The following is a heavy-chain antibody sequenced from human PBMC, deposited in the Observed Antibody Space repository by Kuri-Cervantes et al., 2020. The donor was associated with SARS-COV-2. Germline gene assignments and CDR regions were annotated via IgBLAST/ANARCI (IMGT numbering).Heavy chain of an antibody. CDR1: GFTFSSYW. V-gene: IGHV3-74*01. Sequence: GESLKISCAASGFTFSSYWMHWVRQAPGKGLVWVSRINSDWSSTSYADSVKGRFTISRDNAKNTLYLQMNSLIAEDTAVYYCARDLTLGYCSGGSCYYYYYGMDVWGQGTTVTVSS. CDR2: INSDWSST. CDR3: ARDLTLGYCSGGSCYYYYYGMDV. D-gene: IGHD2-15*01. J-gene: IGHJ6*02.